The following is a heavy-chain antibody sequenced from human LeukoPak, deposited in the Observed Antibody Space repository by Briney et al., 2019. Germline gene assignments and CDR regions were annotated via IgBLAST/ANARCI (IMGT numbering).Heavy chain of an antibody. J-gene: IGHJ6*02. D-gene: IGHD2-15*01. Sequence: SETLSLTCTVSGGSITTSDFFWGWIRQPPGKDREWIWSIRYGGNTLYNPSLKSRLSIAIDTSKNQFSLKLSPVTAADTAVYFCARLSCTTSSCSHGGFYYYGMDVWGQGTTVTVSS. CDR3: ARLSCTTSSCSHGGFYYYGMDV. CDR2: IRYGGNT. CDR1: GGSITTSDFF. V-gene: IGHV4-39*01.